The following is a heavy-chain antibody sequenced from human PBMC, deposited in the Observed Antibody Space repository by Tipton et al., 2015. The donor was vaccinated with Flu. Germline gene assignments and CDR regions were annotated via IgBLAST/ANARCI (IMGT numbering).Heavy chain of an antibody. CDR1: GYSISSGYY. D-gene: IGHD1-26*01. V-gene: IGHV4-38-2*02. J-gene: IGHJ3*02. Sequence: TLSLTCTVSGYSISSGYYWGWIRQAPGEGLEWIATIYHSGSTYYNPSLKSRVTISMDTSKNQFSLKLNSFTAADTAVYYCARPLNSGREYAFDIWGQGTKVTVSA. CDR3: ARPLNSGREYAFDI. CDR2: IYHSGST.